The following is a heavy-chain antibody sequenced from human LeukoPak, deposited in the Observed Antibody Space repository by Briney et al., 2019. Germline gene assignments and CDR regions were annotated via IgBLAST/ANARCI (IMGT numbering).Heavy chain of an antibody. J-gene: IGHJ4*02. Sequence: GGSLRLSCLASGFTFRDYYMTWIRQAPGKGLEWISFISSRGTTTDYADSVKGRFTISRDNAKNTVYLQMDSLRDEDTGVYYCARGHYGLLYYFDYWGQGALVTVSS. CDR3: ARGHYGLLYYFDY. CDR2: ISSRGTTT. V-gene: IGHV3-11*04. CDR1: GFTFRDYY. D-gene: IGHD4-17*01.